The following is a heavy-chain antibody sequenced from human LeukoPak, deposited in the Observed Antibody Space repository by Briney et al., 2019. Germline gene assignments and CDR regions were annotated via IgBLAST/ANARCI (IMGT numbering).Heavy chain of an antibody. Sequence: KTSETLSLTCTVSGGSISSYYWGWIRQPPGKGLEGIGYIYYSGSTNYNPSLKRRVTISVDTSKNQFSLKLCSVTAAAPAVYYGPRGGLSYYYASGSYYSEWGQGPLVTVSS. D-gene: IGHD3-10*01. CDR3: PRGGLSYYYASGSYYSE. CDR2: IYYSGST. J-gene: IGHJ4*02. CDR1: GGSISSYY. V-gene: IGHV4-59*01.